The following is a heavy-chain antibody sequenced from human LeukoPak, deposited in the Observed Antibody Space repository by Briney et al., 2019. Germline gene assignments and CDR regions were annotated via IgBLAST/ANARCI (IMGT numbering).Heavy chain of an antibody. V-gene: IGHV3-9*01. J-gene: IGHJ6*02. CDR2: ISWNSGSI. CDR1: GFTFDDYA. CDR3: AKGARMVRGVIPIYYYGMDV. D-gene: IGHD3-10*01. Sequence: PGRSLGLSCAASGFTFDDYAMHWVRQAPGKGLEWVSGISWNSGSIGYADSVKGRFTISRDNAKNSLYLQMNSLRAEDTALYYCAKGARMVRGVIPIYYYGMDVWGQGTTVTVSS.